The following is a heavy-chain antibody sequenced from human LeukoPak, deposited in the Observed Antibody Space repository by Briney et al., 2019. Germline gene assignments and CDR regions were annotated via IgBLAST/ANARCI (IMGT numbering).Heavy chain of an antibody. CDR1: GFTFSTSA. J-gene: IGHJ4*02. Sequence: PGGSLRLSCAASGFTFSTSAMPWVRQAPGKGLEWVSGISGSGDITNYADSVRGRFTISRDSSKNTLYLQMNSLRVEDTAIYYCAKDWGYWGQGTLVTVSS. V-gene: IGHV3-23*01. CDR3: AKDWGY. CDR2: ISGSGDIT. D-gene: IGHD3-16*01.